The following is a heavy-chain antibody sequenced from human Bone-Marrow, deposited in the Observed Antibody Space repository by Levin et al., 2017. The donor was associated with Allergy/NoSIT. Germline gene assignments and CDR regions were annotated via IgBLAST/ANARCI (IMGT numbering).Heavy chain of an antibody. CDR3: ARGVESGSFYNMRTSTPCFHP. Sequence: SQTLSLTCSVSGGSISLYYWSWIRQPPGKGLEWIGHIYHSGSTNYNPPLKSRVTMSVDTSKNQFSLKLSSVTAADTAVYYCARGVESGSFYNMRTSTPCFHPWGQGTLVPVPS. D-gene: IGHD3-10*01. J-gene: IGHJ5*02. CDR2: IYHSGST. CDR1: GGSISLYY. V-gene: IGHV4-59*01.